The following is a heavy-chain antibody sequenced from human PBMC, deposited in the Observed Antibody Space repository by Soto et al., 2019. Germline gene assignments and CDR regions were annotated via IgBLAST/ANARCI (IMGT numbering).Heavy chain of an antibody. J-gene: IGHJ4*02. Sequence: GGSLRLSCAASGFTSSSYAMSWVRQAPGKGLEWVSAISGSGGSTYYADSVKGRFTISRDNSKNTLYLQMNSLRAEDTAVYYCAKSLGSGWYPDFDYWGQGTLVTVSS. D-gene: IGHD6-19*01. CDR3: AKSLGSGWYPDFDY. V-gene: IGHV3-23*01. CDR1: GFTSSSYA. CDR2: ISGSGGST.